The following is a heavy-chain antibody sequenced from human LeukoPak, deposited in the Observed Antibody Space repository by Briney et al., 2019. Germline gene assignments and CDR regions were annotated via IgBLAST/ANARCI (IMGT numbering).Heavy chain of an antibody. J-gene: IGHJ4*02. CDR1: GFTFSSYA. D-gene: IGHD6-13*01. CDR2: ISFDGSNK. CDR3: ANIGIAAADKDY. V-gene: IGHV3-30*04. Sequence: GGSLRLSCAASGFTFSSYAMHWVRQAPGKGLEWVAVISFDGSNKYYADSVKGRFTISRDNSKNTLYLQMNSLRAEDTAVYYCANIGIAAADKDYWGQGTLVTVSS.